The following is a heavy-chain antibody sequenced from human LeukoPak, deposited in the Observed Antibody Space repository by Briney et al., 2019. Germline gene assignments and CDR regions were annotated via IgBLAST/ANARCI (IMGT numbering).Heavy chain of an antibody. V-gene: IGHV7-4-1*02. D-gene: IGHD2-15*01. CDR2: LNTNTGNP. J-gene: IGHJ3*02. CDR3: ARTATGSSYDALNI. Sequence: ASVKVSCKASGYTFTSYAMNWVRQAPGQGLEWMGWLNTNTGNPTYAQGFTGRFVFSLDTSVSTAYLQISSLKAEDTAVYYCARTATGSSYDALNIWGQGTMVTVSS. CDR1: GYTFTSYA.